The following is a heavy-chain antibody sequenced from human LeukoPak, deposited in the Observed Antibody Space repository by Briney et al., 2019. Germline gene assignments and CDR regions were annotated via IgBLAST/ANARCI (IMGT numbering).Heavy chain of an antibody. Sequence: PGGSLRLSCAASGFTFSNAWMSWVRQAPGKGLEWVGRIKSKTDGGTTDYAAPVKGRFTISRDDSKNTLYLQMNSLKTEDTAVYYCTTADYDFWSGYYPPDYWGQGTLVTVSS. D-gene: IGHD3-3*01. CDR3: TTADYDFWSGYYPPDY. J-gene: IGHJ4*02. CDR1: GFTFSNAW. V-gene: IGHV3-15*01. CDR2: IKSKTDGGTT.